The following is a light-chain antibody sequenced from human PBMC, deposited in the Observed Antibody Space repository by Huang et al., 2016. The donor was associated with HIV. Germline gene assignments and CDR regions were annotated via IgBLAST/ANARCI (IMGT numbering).Light chain of an antibody. V-gene: IGKV3-20*01. CDR3: QQYGSSPGIT. CDR2: GAS. J-gene: IGKJ5*01. Sequence: EIVLTQSPGTLSLSPGERATLSCRASQSVSSSYLAWYQQKPGQAPRLLIYGASSRATGIPDRFIGSGSGTDFTLTISRLEPEDFAVYYCQQYGSSPGITFGQGTRLEIK. CDR1: QSVSSSY.